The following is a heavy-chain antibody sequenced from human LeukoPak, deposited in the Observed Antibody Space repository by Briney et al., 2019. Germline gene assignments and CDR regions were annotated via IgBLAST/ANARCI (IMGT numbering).Heavy chain of an antibody. V-gene: IGHV3-21*01. CDR2: ISSSSSYI. CDR1: GFTLSSYS. Sequence: PGGFLRLSCAASGFTLSSYSMNWVRQAPGKGLEWVSSISSSSSYIYYADSVKGRFTISRDNAKNSLYLQMNSLRAEDTAVYYCARDSHQIADYWYFDLWGRGTLVTVSS. J-gene: IGHJ2*01. CDR3: ARDSHQIADYWYFDL.